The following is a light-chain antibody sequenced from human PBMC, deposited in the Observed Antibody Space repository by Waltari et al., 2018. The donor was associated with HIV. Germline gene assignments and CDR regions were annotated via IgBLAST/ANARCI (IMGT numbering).Light chain of an antibody. V-gene: IGKV3-20*01. CDR2: STS. J-gene: IGKJ4*01. CDR3: QQYGTVPIT. CDR1: KTISSSY. Sequence: EIVLTQSPGTLSLSPGERAILSCRASKTISSSYIAWYQQRPGQAPRLLMYSTSRRATGIPDRFSGSGSGTGFTLTINRLEPEDFAVFYCQQYGTVPITFGGGTKVEIK.